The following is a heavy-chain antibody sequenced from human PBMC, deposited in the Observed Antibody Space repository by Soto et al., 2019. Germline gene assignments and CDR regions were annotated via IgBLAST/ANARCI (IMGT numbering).Heavy chain of an antibody. J-gene: IGHJ4*02. Sequence: GGSLRLSCAASGFTFSSFGMHWVRQAPGKGLEWVALISYDGSNKYYADSVKGRFTISRDKSKNTLYLQMNSLRAEDTAVYYCAKDRGWSSADLDYWGQGTLVTVPQ. D-gene: IGHD6-19*01. V-gene: IGHV3-30*18. CDR2: ISYDGSNK. CDR3: AKDRGWSSADLDY. CDR1: GFTFSSFG.